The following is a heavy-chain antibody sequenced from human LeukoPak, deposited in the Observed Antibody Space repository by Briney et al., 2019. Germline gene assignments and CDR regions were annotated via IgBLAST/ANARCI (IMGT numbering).Heavy chain of an antibody. CDR3: ARKWELLSYFDY. Sequence: SETLSLTCTVSGYSISSGYYWGCIRQPPGKGLEWIGSIYHSGSTYYNPSLKSRVTISVDTSKNQFSLKLSSVTAADTAVYYCARKWELLSYFDYWGQGTLVTVSS. V-gene: IGHV4-38-2*02. D-gene: IGHD1-26*01. J-gene: IGHJ4*02. CDR1: GYSISSGYY. CDR2: IYHSGST.